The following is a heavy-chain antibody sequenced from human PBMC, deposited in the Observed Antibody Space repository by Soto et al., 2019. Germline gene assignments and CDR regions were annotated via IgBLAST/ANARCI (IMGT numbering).Heavy chain of an antibody. V-gene: IGHV6-1*01. CDR1: GDSVAINRAT. CDR3: VRGVDSSFDY. CDR2: TYYRPKWKN. D-gene: IGHD6-13*01. Sequence: SQTLSLTCVISGDSVAINRATWNLVRQSPSRGLEWLGRTYYRPKWKNDYALSVNSRITINPDTSKNQLSLQLGSVTPDDTAIYYCVRGVDSSFDYWGQGTLVTVSS. J-gene: IGHJ4*02.